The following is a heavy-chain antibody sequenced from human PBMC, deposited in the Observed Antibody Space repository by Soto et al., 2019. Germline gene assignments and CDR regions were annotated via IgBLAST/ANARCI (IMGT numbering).Heavy chain of an antibody. Sequence: GGSLRLSCTASGFTFGDYAMSWFRQAPGKGLEWVGFIRSKAYGGTTEYAASVKGRFTISRDDSKSIAHLQMNSLKTEDTAVYYCTRAVLLWFGELLDFDYWGQGTLVTVSS. D-gene: IGHD3-10*01. CDR1: GFTFGDYA. CDR3: TRAVLLWFGELLDFDY. V-gene: IGHV3-49*03. J-gene: IGHJ4*02. CDR2: IRSKAYGGTT.